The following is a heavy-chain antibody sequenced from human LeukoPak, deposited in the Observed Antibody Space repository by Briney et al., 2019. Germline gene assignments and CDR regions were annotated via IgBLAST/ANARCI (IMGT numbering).Heavy chain of an antibody. Sequence: SETLSLTCTVSGGSISSGSYYWSWIRQPAGKGLEWIGRIFTSGNTNYNPSLKSRVTISVDTSKNQFSLKLSSVTAADTAVYYCARVQGDSSGYFDYWGQGTLVTVSS. V-gene: IGHV4-61*02. J-gene: IGHJ4*02. CDR3: ARVQGDSSGYFDY. CDR1: GGSISSGSYY. CDR2: IFTSGNT. D-gene: IGHD3-22*01.